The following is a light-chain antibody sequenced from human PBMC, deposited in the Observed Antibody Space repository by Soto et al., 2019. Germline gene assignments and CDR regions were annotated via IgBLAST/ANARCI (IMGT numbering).Light chain of an antibody. Sequence: DIQMTQSPSSLSASVGDRVTISCRASRSLSSYLNWYRQKPGKAPKLLIYAASSLQSGVPSRFSGSGSGTDFTLTISSLQPEDFATYYCQQSYGTPRTFGQGTKLEIK. CDR1: RSLSSY. CDR2: AAS. CDR3: QQSYGTPRT. J-gene: IGKJ2*01. V-gene: IGKV1-39*01.